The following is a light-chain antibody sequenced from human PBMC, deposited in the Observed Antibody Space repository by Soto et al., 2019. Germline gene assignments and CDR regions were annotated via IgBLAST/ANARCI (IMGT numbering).Light chain of an antibody. J-gene: IGKJ4*01. CDR2: KAS. CDR1: QSISTW. Sequence: DIQMTQSPSTLSASVGDRVTITCRASQSISTWLAWYQQKPGKAPKLLIYKASSLEGGVPSRFSGSGSGTEFNITVSSLRPDDFATYYCQKYNTYPLTLGGGTKVDIK. CDR3: QKYNTYPLT. V-gene: IGKV1-5*03.